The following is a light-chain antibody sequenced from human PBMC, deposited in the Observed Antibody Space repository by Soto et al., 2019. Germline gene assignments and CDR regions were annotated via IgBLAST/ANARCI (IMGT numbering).Light chain of an antibody. Sequence: QPVLTQPPSASGTPGQRVTISCSGSSSNIGSNYVYWYQQLPGTAPKLLIYRNNQRPSGVPDRFSCSKSGTSASLAISGLRSEDEADYYCAAWDDSLSGGVFGGGTKLTVL. CDR3: AAWDDSLSGGV. V-gene: IGLV1-47*01. CDR1: SSNIGSNY. J-gene: IGLJ3*02. CDR2: RNN.